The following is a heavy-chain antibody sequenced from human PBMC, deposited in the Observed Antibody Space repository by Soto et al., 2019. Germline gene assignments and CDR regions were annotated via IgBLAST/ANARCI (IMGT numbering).Heavy chain of an antibody. J-gene: IGHJ4*02. D-gene: IGHD6-13*01. Sequence: GGSLRLSCAASGFTFSRFELHWVRQAPGSGLEWVSYISSSSGTISYANSVKGRFTISRDNAQNSLYLQMTSLRAEDTAVYYCARGTYRSKTDFDYWGQGTLVTVSS. CDR2: ISSSSGTI. V-gene: IGHV3-48*03. CDR3: ARGTYRSKTDFDY. CDR1: GFTFSRFE.